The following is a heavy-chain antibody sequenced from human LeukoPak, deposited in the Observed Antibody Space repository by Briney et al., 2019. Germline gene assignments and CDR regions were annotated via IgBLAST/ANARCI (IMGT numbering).Heavy chain of an antibody. D-gene: IGHD3-22*01. J-gene: IGHJ4*02. Sequence: GGSLRLSCAASGFTFSTYSMTWVRQAPGKGLEWLSYISESGTYIYYADSVKGRFTISRDNAKNSLYLQMNSLRAEDTAVYYCARDYSHYYDSSGYYDYWGQGTLVTVSS. CDR1: GFTFSTYS. V-gene: IGHV3-21*05. CDR2: ISESGTYI. CDR3: ARDYSHYYDSSGYYDY.